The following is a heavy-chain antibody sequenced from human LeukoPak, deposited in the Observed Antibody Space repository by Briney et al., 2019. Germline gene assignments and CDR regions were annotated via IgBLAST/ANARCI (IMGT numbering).Heavy chain of an antibody. V-gene: IGHV4-30-4*01. J-gene: IGHJ6*02. CDR1: GGSISSGDYY. D-gene: IGHD6-13*01. CDR2: IYYSGST. Sequence: SQTLSLTCTVSGGSISSGDYYWSWIRRPPGKGLEWIGYIYYSGSTYYNPSLKSRVTISVDTSKNQFSLKLSSVTAADTAVYYCARDLAIAAAGTPPGGMDVWGQGTTVTVSS. CDR3: ARDLAIAAAGTPPGGMDV.